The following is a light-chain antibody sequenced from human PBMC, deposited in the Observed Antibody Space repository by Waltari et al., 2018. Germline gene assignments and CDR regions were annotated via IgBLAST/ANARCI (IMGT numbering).Light chain of an antibody. V-gene: IGKV3-20*01. CDR1: QSVSGA. CDR2: GAS. J-gene: IGKJ1*01. CDR3: QMYVKLPVT. Sequence: EIVLTQSPATVSLSPGERATLSCRASQSVSGALAWYQQNPGQAPRLVIYGASSRASGIPERFSGSGSGTDFSLTISRLEPEDFAVYYCQMYVKLPVTFGQGTKVEIK.